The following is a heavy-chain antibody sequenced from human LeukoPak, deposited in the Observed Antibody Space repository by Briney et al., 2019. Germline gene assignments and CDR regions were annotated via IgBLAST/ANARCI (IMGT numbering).Heavy chain of an antibody. Sequence: GGSLRLSCAASGFTFSSYAMSWVRQAPGKGLEWVSAISGSGGSTYYADSVKGRFTISRDNSKNTLYLQMNSLRAEDTAVYYCARDLRVRDGYKPLHYGMDVWGQGTTVTVSS. D-gene: IGHD5-24*01. V-gene: IGHV3-23*01. J-gene: IGHJ6*02. CDR1: GFTFSSYA. CDR3: ARDLRVRDGYKPLHYGMDV. CDR2: ISGSGGST.